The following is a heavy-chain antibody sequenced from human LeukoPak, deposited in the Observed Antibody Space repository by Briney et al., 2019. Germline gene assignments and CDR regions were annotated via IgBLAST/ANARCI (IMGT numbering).Heavy chain of an antibody. CDR3: VRDIKSRYLDF. Sequence: LTGGSLRLSCVGSGFTFSNGWMNWVRQAPGKGLEWAAVIYYDGSIEYYADSVKGRFTISRDSSKNMLYLQMNSLRAEDTAVYYCVRDIKSRYLDFWGQGTLVIVSS. CDR2: IYYDGSIE. CDR1: GFTFSNGW. D-gene: IGHD1-14*01. V-gene: IGHV3-33*01. J-gene: IGHJ4*02.